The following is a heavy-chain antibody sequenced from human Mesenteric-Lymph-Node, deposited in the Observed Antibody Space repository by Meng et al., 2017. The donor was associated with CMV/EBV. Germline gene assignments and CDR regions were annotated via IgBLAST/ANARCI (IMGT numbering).Heavy chain of an antibody. CDR3: ARVGGGYTYYYYGMDV. D-gene: IGHD3-22*01. CDR1: GGSVSSGTYY. CDR2: FYYSGST. V-gene: IGHV4-61*01. Sequence: SETLSLTCTVAGGSVSSGTYYWSWIRQPPGKGLEWIGCFYYSGSTTYNPSLKSRVTISLDTSKNQVSLKLSSVTAADTAVYYCARVGGGYTYYYYGMDVWGQGTTVTVSS. J-gene: IGHJ6*02.